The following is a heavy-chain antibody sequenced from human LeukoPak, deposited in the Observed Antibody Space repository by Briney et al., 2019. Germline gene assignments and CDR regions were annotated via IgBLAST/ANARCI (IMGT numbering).Heavy chain of an antibody. D-gene: IGHD2-21*01. CDR2: ISYGGSNK. J-gene: IGHJ4*02. Sequence: GRALILPCSASGFTFSSYAMHWVRQAPGEGLEWVAAISYGGSNKYYADSVKGRFTISRDNYKNTLYLQMNSLRAEDTAVYFCTRGFMAWGGLSDQGGEGTRVTVLS. V-gene: IGHV3-30*04. CDR3: TRGFMAWGGLSDQ. CDR1: GFTFSSYA.